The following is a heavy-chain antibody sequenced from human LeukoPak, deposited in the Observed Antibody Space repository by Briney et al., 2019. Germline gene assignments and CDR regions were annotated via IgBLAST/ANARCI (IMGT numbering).Heavy chain of an antibody. D-gene: IGHD4-17*01. CDR3: AKDSAPHYGAADC. V-gene: IGHV3-23*01. CDR1: GFTLSSYA. CDR2: ITGSGGST. Sequence: GGSLRLSCAASGFTLSSYAMNWVRQAPGKGLEWVSGITGSGGSTYYADSVKGRFTISRDNSNNTLYMQMNSLRAGDTAVYYCAKDSAPHYGAADCWGQGTLVTVSS. J-gene: IGHJ4*02.